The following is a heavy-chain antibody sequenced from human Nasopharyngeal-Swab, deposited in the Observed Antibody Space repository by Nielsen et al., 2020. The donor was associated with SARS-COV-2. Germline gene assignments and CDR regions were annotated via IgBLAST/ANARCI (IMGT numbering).Heavy chain of an antibody. CDR2: INHSGST. D-gene: IGHD3-10*01. CDR1: GGSFCGYY. V-gene: IGHV4-34*01. J-gene: IGHJ6*01. CDR3: ASRFGGSGSYTDV. Sequence: SQTLSLTCAVYGGSFCGYYWSWIRQPPGKGLEWIGEINHSGSTNYNPSLKSRVTISVDTSKNQFSLKLSSVTAADTAVYYCASRFGGSGSYTDVWGQGTTVTGSS.